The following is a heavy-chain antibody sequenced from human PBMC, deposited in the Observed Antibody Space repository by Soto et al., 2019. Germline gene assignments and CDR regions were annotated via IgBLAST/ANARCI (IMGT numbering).Heavy chain of an antibody. D-gene: IGHD3-22*01. CDR2: VKSKTDGGTT. CDR3: TTDSYITSIIVRFDY. Sequence: GGSLRLSCAASGFTFSNAWINWVRQTPGKGLEWVGRVKSKTDGGTTDFAAPVKGRFAISRDDSKNMVYLEMNSLKTEDTAIYYCTTDSYITSIIVRFDYWGHATLVTVSS. J-gene: IGHJ4*01. CDR1: GFTFSNAW. V-gene: IGHV3-15*07.